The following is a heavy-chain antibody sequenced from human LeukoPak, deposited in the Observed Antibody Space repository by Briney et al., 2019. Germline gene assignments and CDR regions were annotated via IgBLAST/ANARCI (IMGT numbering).Heavy chain of an antibody. CDR1: GFTFSNYW. V-gene: IGHV3-7*01. CDR2: IKQDGSET. Sequence: PGGSLRLSCAASGFTFSNYWMSWVRRAPGKGLEWVANIKQDGSETYYVDSVRGRFTISRDNDKKSLYLQMNSLRAEDTAVYYCARNFWGGYCVDYFDYWGQGTLVTVSS. D-gene: IGHD3-3*01. J-gene: IGHJ4*02. CDR3: ARNFWGGYCVDYFDY.